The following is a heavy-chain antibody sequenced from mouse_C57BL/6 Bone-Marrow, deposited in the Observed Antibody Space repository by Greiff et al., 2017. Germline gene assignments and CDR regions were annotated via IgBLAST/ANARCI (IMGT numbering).Heavy chain of an antibody. J-gene: IGHJ2*01. CDR2: INYDGSST. CDR1: GFTFSDYY. Sequence: DVKLVESEGGLVQPGSSMKLSCTASGFTFSDYYMAWVRQVPEKGLEWVANINYDGSSTYYLDSLKSRFIISRDNAKNILYLQMSSLKSEDTATYYCARGYDGYSYYFDYWGQGTTLTVSS. V-gene: IGHV5-16*01. D-gene: IGHD2-3*01. CDR3: ARGYDGYSYYFDY.